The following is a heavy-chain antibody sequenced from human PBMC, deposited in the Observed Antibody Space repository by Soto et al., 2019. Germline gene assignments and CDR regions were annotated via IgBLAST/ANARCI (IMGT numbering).Heavy chain of an antibody. D-gene: IGHD3-16*02. Sequence: EVQLVESGGGLVQPGGSLRLSCAASGFTVSSNYMSWVRQAPGKGLEWVSVIYSGGSTYYADSVKGRFTISRDNSKNTLYLQMNSLRAEDTAVYYCARVRPYDYIWGGYRPNDYWGQGTLVTVSS. CDR2: IYSGGST. CDR3: ARVRPYDYIWGGYRPNDY. CDR1: GFTVSSNY. J-gene: IGHJ4*02. V-gene: IGHV3-66*01.